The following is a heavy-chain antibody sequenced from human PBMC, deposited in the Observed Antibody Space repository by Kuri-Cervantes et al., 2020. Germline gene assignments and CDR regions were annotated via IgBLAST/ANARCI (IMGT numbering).Heavy chain of an antibody. D-gene: IGHD2-15*01. J-gene: IGHJ6*03. CDR1: GFTFSTYA. CDR3: ARGYCSGGSCYLFDYYYYMDV. CDR2: ISGTDGRT. V-gene: IGHV3-23*01. Sequence: GESLKISCAASGFTFSTYAMSWVRQAPGKGLEWVSAISGTDGRTYYADSVKGRFTISRDNSRNALYLQINSLRAEDTAVYYCARGYCSGGSCYLFDYYYYMDVWGKGTTVTVSS.